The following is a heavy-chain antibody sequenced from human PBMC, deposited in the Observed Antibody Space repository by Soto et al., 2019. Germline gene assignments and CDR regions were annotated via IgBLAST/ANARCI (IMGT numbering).Heavy chain of an antibody. CDR1: GFTFSNAW. D-gene: IGHD2-15*01. CDR2: IKSKTDGGTT. V-gene: IGHV3-15*01. Sequence: GGSLRLSCAASGFTFSNAWMSWVRQAPGKGLEWVGRIKSKTDGGTTDYAAPVKGRFTISRDDSKNTLYLQMNSLKTEDTAVYYCLVVVGIGSIPSPEYFQHWGQGTLVTVSS. J-gene: IGHJ1*01. CDR3: LVVVGIGSIPSPEYFQH.